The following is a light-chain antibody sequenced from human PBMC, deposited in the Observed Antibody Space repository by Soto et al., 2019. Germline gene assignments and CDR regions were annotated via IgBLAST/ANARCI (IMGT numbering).Light chain of an antibody. CDR1: QSVLSSSSYKNY. CDR2: WAS. Sequence: DIVMTQSPDSLAVSLGERAAINCKSSQSVLSSSSYKNYLAWYQQKPGQPPKLLIYWASTRESGVPDRFSGSGSGTDFTLTISSLQAEDVAVYYCQQYYSTPSITFGQGTRLEI. V-gene: IGKV4-1*01. CDR3: QQYYSTPSIT. J-gene: IGKJ5*01.